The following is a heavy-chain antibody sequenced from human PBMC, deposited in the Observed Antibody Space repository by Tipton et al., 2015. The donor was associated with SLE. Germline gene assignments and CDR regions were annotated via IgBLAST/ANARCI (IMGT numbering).Heavy chain of an antibody. CDR1: GYTFRSFG. J-gene: IGHJ4*02. D-gene: IGHD5-24*01. V-gene: IGHV1-18*01. CDR3: ARWLQPRFDY. CDR2: ISPETGNT. Sequence: QSGPEVKKPGASVKVSCKASGYTFRSFGVNWLRQAPGHGLEWLGWISPETGNTKYAQKLQGRVTVTTDTSTSTAYMELRSLRAEDTAVYYCARWLQPRFDYWGQGTLVTVSS.